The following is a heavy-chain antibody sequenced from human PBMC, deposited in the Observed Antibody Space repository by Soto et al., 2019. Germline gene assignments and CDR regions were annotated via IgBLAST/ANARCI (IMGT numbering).Heavy chain of an antibody. CDR2: IYYSGST. CDR1: GGSISRYY. D-gene: IGHD6-19*01. V-gene: IGHV4-59*01. Sequence: PSETLSLTCTVSGGSISRYYWSWIRQPPGKGLEWIGYIYYSGSTNYNPSLKSRVTISVDTSKNQFSLKLSSVTAADTAVYYCARGESSGWYFDYWGQGTLVTVSS. CDR3: ARGESSGWYFDY. J-gene: IGHJ4*02.